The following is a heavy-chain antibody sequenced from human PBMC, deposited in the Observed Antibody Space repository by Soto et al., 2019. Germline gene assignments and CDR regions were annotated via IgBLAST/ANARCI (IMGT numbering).Heavy chain of an antibody. CDR3: ARGLSIRRYYGSGSYYNGHYYYYMDV. CDR2: INHSGST. J-gene: IGHJ6*03. Sequence: SETLSLTCAVYGGSFSGYYWSWIRQPPGKGLEWIGEINHSGSTNYNPSLKSRVTISVDTSKNQFSLKLSSVTAADTAVYYCARGLSIRRYYGSGSYYNGHYYYYMDVWGKGTTVTVSS. V-gene: IGHV4-34*01. D-gene: IGHD3-10*01. CDR1: GGSFSGYY.